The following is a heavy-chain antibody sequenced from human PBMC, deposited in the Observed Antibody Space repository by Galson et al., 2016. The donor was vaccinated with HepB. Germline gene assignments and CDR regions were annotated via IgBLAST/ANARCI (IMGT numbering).Heavy chain of an antibody. V-gene: IGHV1-3*01. CDR1: GYTFTSYV. J-gene: IGHJ6*02. Sequence: SVKVSCKASGYTFTSYVMHWVRQAPGQRLEWMGWIDAGNGNTKYSQKFQGRVTITRDTSATTAYMELSSLKSEDTAVYYCATDPPRYCSGGSCNYYYDMDVWGQGTSVTVSS. CDR2: IDAGNGNT. CDR3: ATDPPRYCSGGSCNYYYDMDV. D-gene: IGHD2-15*01.